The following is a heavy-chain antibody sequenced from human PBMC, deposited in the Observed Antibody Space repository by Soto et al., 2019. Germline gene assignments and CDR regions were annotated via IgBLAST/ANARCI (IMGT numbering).Heavy chain of an antibody. CDR3: AREIGPVTSHWFDP. V-gene: IGHV6-1*01. CDR2: TYYRSKWYN. Sequence: SQTLSLTGAISGGSVSSNSAACNWIRQSPSRGLEWLGRTYYRSKWYNDYAVSVKSRITINPDTSKNQFSLQLNSVTPEDTAVYYCAREIGPVTSHWFDPWGQGTLVTVSS. J-gene: IGHJ5*02. CDR1: GGSVSSNSAA.